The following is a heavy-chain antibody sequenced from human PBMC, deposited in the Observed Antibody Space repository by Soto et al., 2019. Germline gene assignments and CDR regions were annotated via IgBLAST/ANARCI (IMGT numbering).Heavy chain of an antibody. V-gene: IGHV3-7*05. CDR1: GFTFSSYY. Sequence: GGSLRLSCVASGFTFSSYYMTWVRQAPGEGLEWVANMNQDGSEKYYVHSVKGRFIISRDNAENSLYLEVSSLRADDTAVYYCVRDILARCSFLQYEHWGQRTLVTV. CDR3: VRDILARCSFLQYEH. D-gene: IGHD1-1*01. CDR2: MNQDGSEK. J-gene: IGHJ4*02.